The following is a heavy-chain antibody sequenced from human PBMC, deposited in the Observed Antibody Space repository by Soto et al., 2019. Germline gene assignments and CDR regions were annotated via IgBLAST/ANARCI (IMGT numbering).Heavy chain of an antibody. CDR1: SASLGDDY. J-gene: IGHJ6*02. V-gene: IGHV4-34*01. D-gene: IGHD5-18*01. CDR3: ARGKPSGYRFGPRNFFYYGLDV. Sequence: SETLSLTCADFSASLGDDYWAWIRQSPDKGLEWLGEVHPSGSTDYNPSLKSRLTLSLDTSKNQFSLKVASVTAADTAVYFCARGKPSGYRFGPRNFFYYGLDVWGPGTTVTVSS. CDR2: VHPSGST.